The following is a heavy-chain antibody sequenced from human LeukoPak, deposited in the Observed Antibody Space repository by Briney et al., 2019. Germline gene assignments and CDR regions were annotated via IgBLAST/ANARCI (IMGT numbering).Heavy chain of an antibody. CDR2: INPNSGGT. CDR1: GYTFTGYY. CDR3: ARPPHSYYYGMDV. J-gene: IGHJ6*02. Sequence: ASVKVSCKASGYTFTGYYMHWVRQAPGQGLEWTGWINPNSGGTNYAQKFQGRVTMTRDTSISTAYMELSRLRSDDTAVYYCARPPHSYYYGMDVWGQGTTVTVSS. V-gene: IGHV1-2*02.